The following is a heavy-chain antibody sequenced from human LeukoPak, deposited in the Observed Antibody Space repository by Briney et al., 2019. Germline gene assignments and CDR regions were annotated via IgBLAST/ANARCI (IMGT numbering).Heavy chain of an antibody. CDR1: GVSINSSNYY. J-gene: IGHJ5*02. D-gene: IGHD3-3*01. CDR2: IYYSGRT. CDR3: ARVRITIFGVVSQGWFDP. V-gene: IGHV4-39*02. Sequence: NPSETLSLTCTVSGVSINSSNYYWGWIRQPPGKGLEWIGNIYYSGRTYYNPSLKSRVTISVDTSKNQFSLKLRSVTAADTAVYYCARVRITIFGVVSQGWFDPWGQGTLVTVSS.